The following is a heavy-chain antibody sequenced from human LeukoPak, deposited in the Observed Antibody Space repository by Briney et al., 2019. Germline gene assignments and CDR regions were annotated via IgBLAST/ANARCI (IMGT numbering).Heavy chain of an antibody. Sequence: GGSLRLSCAASGFTFSSYSMNWVRQAPGKGLEWVSFISSSSSYIYYADSVKGRFTISRDNAKNSLYLQMNSLRAEDTAVYYCARATVTTPFVYWGQGTLVTVSS. J-gene: IGHJ4*02. V-gene: IGHV3-21*01. D-gene: IGHD4-17*01. CDR3: ARATVTTPFVY. CDR2: ISSSSSYI. CDR1: GFTFSSYS.